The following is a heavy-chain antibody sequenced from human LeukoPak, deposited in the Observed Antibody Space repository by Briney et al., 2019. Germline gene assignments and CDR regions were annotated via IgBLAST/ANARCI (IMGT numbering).Heavy chain of an antibody. CDR2: IKYDGSVK. Sequence: GGSLRLSCAASGFTLSNFWMTWVRQSPGKGLEWVAIIKYDGSVKSYVDSVKGRFTISRDNANNSLYLQMSSLRAEDTAVYYCARGGHRQKEFWGQGTLVTVSS. CDR3: ARGGHRQKEF. V-gene: IGHV3-7*01. J-gene: IGHJ4*02. D-gene: IGHD3-10*01. CDR1: GFTLSNFW.